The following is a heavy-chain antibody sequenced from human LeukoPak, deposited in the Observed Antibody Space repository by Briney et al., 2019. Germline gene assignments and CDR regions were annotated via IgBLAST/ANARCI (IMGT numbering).Heavy chain of an antibody. D-gene: IGHD1-1*01. Sequence: PGGSLRLSCAASGFTFSSYSMNWVRLAPGKGLEWVSSISGSSSYIYYSDSVKGRFTISRDNAKNSLYLQMNSLRADDTAVYYCARVTTGTGEYYFDYWGQGTLVTVSS. CDR1: GFTFSSYS. CDR2: ISGSSSYI. V-gene: IGHV3-21*01. CDR3: ARVTTGTGEYYFDY. J-gene: IGHJ4*02.